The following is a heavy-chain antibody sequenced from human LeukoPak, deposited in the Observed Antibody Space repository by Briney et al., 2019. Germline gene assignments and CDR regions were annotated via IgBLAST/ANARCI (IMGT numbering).Heavy chain of an antibody. D-gene: IGHD1-26*01. V-gene: IGHV3-64*01. Sequence: TGGSLRLSCAASGFTFSSYSTHWVRQAPGKGLESVSAIISNGGSTYYANSVKGRFTISRDNSKNTLYLQMGSLRVEDMAVYYCARVRMGATVSDFYYYYMDVWGKGTTVTVSS. CDR1: GFTFSSYS. CDR2: IISNGGST. J-gene: IGHJ6*03. CDR3: ARVRMGATVSDFYYYYMDV.